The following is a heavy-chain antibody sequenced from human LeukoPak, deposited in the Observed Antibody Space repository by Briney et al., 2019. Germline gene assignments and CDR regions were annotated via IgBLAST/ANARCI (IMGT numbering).Heavy chain of an antibody. Sequence: GESLKISCQGSGYSFTSYWIGWVRQMPGKGLEWMGIIYPGDSDTRYSPSFQGQVTISADKSISTAYLQWSSLKASDTAMYYCARLGGYYYDSSGYGDAFDIWGQGTMVTVSS. CDR1: GYSFTSYW. CDR2: IYPGDSDT. CDR3: ARLGGYYYDSSGYGDAFDI. D-gene: IGHD3-22*01. J-gene: IGHJ3*02. V-gene: IGHV5-51*01.